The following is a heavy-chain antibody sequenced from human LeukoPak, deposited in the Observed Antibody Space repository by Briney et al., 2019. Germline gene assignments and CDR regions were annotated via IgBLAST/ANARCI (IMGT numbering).Heavy chain of an antibody. CDR3: ARAGYGELFSY. CDR2: ISSSGSTI. J-gene: IGHJ4*02. CDR1: GFTFSSYE. D-gene: IGHD3-10*01. V-gene: IGHV3-48*03. Sequence: GGSLRLSCAASGFTFSSYEMNWVRQAPGKGLEWVSYISSSGSTIYYADSVKGRFTISRDNAKNSLYLQMNSLRAEDTAVHYCARAGYGELFSYWGQGTLVTVSS.